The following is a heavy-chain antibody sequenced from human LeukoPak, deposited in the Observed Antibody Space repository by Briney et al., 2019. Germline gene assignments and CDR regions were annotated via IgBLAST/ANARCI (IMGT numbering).Heavy chain of an antibody. V-gene: IGHV4-34*01. Sequence: PSETLSLTCAVYGGSFSGYYWSWIRQPPGKGLEWIGEINHSGSTNYNPSLKSRVTISVDTSKNQFSLKLSSVTAADTAVYYCARVAEINYWGQGTLVTVSS. CDR3: ARVAEINY. J-gene: IGHJ4*02. CDR1: GGSFSGYY. CDR2: INHSGST. D-gene: IGHD2-15*01.